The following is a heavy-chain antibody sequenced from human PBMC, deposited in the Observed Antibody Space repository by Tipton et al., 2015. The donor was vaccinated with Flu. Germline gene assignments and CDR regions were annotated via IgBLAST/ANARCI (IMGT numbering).Heavy chain of an antibody. CDR1: GFIFSRYA. CDR3: AKVIPEKVAGLDY. Sequence: SLRLSCAASGFIFSRYAMSWVRQAPGKGLEWVSNIRGSAGRGAGTYYADSVKGRFSISRDNSKNTLYLQMNSLRAEDTAIYYCAKVIPEKVAGLDYWGQGTLVAVSS. CDR2: IRGSAGRGAGT. D-gene: IGHD6-19*01. V-gene: IGHV3-23*01. J-gene: IGHJ4*02.